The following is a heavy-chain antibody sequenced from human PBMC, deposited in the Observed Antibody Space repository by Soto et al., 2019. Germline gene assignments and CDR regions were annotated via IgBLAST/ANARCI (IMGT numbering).Heavy chain of an antibody. Sequence: SVKVSCKASGGTFSSYTISWVRQAPRQGLEWMGRISCKLGSANSAQKLQGRVTITADKSTSTAYLERSSLRSEGTAVYYCAWASCLRWNDPHDAFDIRSQGATVTVAS. V-gene: IGHV1-69*02. D-gene: IGHD1-1*01. CDR2: ISCKLGSA. CDR3: AWASCLRWNDPHDAFDI. CDR1: GGTFSSYT. J-gene: IGHJ3*02.